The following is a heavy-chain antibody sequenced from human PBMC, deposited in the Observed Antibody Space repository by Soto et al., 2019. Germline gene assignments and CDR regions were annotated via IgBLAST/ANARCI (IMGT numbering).Heavy chain of an antibody. CDR1: GGSISSSSYY. D-gene: IGHD3-3*01. V-gene: IGHV4-39*01. Sequence: SETLSLTCTVSGGSISSSSYYWGWIRQPPGKGLEWIGSIYYSGSTYYNPSLKSRVTISVDTSKNQFSLKLSSVTAADTAVYYCATRFYDFWSGYYKNWFDPWGQGTLVTSPQ. CDR2: IYYSGST. J-gene: IGHJ5*02. CDR3: ATRFYDFWSGYYKNWFDP.